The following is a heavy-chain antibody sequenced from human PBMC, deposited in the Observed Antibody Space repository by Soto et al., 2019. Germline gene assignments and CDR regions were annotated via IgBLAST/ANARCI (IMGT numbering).Heavy chain of an antibody. V-gene: IGHV4-34*01. D-gene: IGHD2-15*01. Sequence: QVQLQQWGAGLLKPSETLSLTCAIYGGSFSGYYWSWIRQPPGMGLEWIGEVDQSGSTNYNPSLKSRVTISGDPSKNQFSLKLNSVTAADTAVYYCARDRQRGYCTGGSCYSYFDYWGQGALVIVSS. J-gene: IGHJ4*02. CDR2: VDQSGST. CDR3: ARDRQRGYCTGGSCYSYFDY. CDR1: GGSFSGYY.